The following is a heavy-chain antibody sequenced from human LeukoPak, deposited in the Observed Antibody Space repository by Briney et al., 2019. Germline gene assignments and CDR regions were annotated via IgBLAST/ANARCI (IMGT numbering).Heavy chain of an antibody. CDR1: GFTFDDNG. V-gene: IGHV3-20*04. CDR2: INWNCRCT. D-gene: IGHD6-6*01. CDR3: ARDPSLTAARRWFDY. Sequence: PGGSLRLSCAGSGFTFDDNGKSWVRQAPRKGLELDWGINWNCRCTGYEDSVQGRFTISRDNSKNSLYLQLTTLRATDTALYYCARDPSLTAARRWFDYWGQGTLVTVSS. J-gene: IGHJ4*02.